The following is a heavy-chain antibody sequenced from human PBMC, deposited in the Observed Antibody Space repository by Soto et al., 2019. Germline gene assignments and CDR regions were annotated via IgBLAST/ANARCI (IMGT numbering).Heavy chain of an antibody. D-gene: IGHD2-15*01. J-gene: IGHJ3*02. Sequence: PSETLSLTCTVSGGSISSYYWSWIRQPPGKGLEWIGYIYYSGSTNYNPSLKSKVNISVDTSKNQFSLKLSSVTAADTAVYYCARAPGYCSGGSCRFPDAFDIWGQGTMVTVSS. CDR3: ARAPGYCSGGSCRFPDAFDI. CDR2: IYYSGST. CDR1: GGSISSYY. V-gene: IGHV4-59*01.